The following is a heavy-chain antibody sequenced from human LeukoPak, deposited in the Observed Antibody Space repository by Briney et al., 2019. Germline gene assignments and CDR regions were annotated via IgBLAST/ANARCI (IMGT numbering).Heavy chain of an antibody. D-gene: IGHD2/OR15-2a*01. CDR3: ARAFRARYFDL. V-gene: IGHV4-39*01. Sequence: SETLSLTCTVSGGSISSTSYYWGWIRQPPGKGLEWIGIIYYSGSTYYNPSLKGRVTISVDTSKNQFSLKLSSVTAADTAVYYCARAFRARYFDLWGRGTLVTVSS. CDR2: IYYSGST. J-gene: IGHJ2*01. CDR1: GGSISSTSYY.